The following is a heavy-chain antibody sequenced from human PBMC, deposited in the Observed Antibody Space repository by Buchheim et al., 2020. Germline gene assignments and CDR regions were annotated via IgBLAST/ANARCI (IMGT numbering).Heavy chain of an antibody. J-gene: IGHJ4*02. CDR3: ARDAPEYYDSSGYYSFDY. D-gene: IGHD3-22*01. V-gene: IGHV3-30-3*01. CDR1: GFTFSSYA. Sequence: QVQLVESGGGVVQPGRSLRLSCAASGFTFSSYAMHWVRQAPGKGLEWVAVISYDGSNKYYADSVKGRFTISRDNSKNTLYLQMNSLRAEDTAVYYCARDAPEYYDSSGYYSFDYWGQGTL. CDR2: ISYDGSNK.